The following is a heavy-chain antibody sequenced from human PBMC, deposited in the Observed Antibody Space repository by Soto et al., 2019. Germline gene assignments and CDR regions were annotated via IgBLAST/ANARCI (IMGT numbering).Heavy chain of an antibody. V-gene: IGHV4-34*01. CDR2: INHSGST. Sequence: SETLSLTCAVYGGSFSGYYWSWIRQPPGKGLEWIGEINHSGSTNYNPSLKSRVTISVDTSKNQFSLKLSSVTAADTAVYYCARGPVGAMVRGGAYYFDYWGQGTLVTVSS. CDR3: ARGPVGAMVRGGAYYFDY. J-gene: IGHJ4*02. CDR1: GGSFSGYY. D-gene: IGHD3-10*01.